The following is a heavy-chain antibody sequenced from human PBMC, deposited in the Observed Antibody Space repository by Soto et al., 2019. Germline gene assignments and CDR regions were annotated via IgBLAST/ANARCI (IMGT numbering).Heavy chain of an antibody. D-gene: IGHD2-15*01. J-gene: IGHJ4*02. CDR1: GGSFSGYY. Sequence: QVQLQQWGAGLLKPSETLSLTCAVYGGSFSGYYWSWIRQPPGKGLEWIGEINHSGSTNYNPSLKRRGPISVGSSKNQFPPKLSSVTAADTAVYYCARAAPRYCSGGSCYPGRDYWGQGALVTVSS. V-gene: IGHV4-34*01. CDR2: INHSGST. CDR3: ARAAPRYCSGGSCYPGRDY.